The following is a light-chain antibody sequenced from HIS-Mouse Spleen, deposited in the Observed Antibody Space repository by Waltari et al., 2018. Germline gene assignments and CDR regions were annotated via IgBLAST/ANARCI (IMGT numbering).Light chain of an antibody. J-gene: IGLJ1*01. V-gene: IGLV2-8*01. CDR2: EVS. Sequence: QSALTQTPSASGSPGQSVTISCTGTSSDVGGYNYVSWYQQHTGKAPKLMIYEVSKRPSGVPDRFSGSKSGNTASLTVSGLQAEDEADYYCSSYAGSNNSLYVFGTGTKVTVL. CDR1: SSDVGGYNY. CDR3: SSYAGSNNSLYV.